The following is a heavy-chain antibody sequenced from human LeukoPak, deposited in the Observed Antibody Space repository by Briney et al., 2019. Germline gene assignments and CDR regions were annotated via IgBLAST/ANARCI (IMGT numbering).Heavy chain of an antibody. Sequence: GEPLRISCKGSGYSFTSYWISWVRQVPGKGLEWMGRIDPRDSYTNYSPSFQGHVTISADKSISTAYLQWSSLKASDTAMYYCARRNYDILTGYYSLEDWFDPWGQGTLVTVSS. CDR3: ARRNYDILTGYYSLEDWFDP. CDR2: IDPRDSYT. J-gene: IGHJ5*02. CDR1: GYSFTSYW. D-gene: IGHD3-9*01. V-gene: IGHV5-10-1*01.